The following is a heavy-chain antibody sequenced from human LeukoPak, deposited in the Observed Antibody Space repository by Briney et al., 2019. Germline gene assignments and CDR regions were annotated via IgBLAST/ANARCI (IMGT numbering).Heavy chain of an antibody. J-gene: IGHJ3*02. V-gene: IGHV3-21*01. Sequence: PGGSLRLSCAASGFTVSNNYMNWVRQAPGKGLEWVSSISSSSSYIYYADSVKGRFTISRDNAKNSLYLQMNSLRAEDTAVYYCARIRGYCSGGSCHDAFDIWGQGTMVTVSS. CDR1: GFTVSNNY. D-gene: IGHD2-15*01. CDR2: ISSSSSYI. CDR3: ARIRGYCSGGSCHDAFDI.